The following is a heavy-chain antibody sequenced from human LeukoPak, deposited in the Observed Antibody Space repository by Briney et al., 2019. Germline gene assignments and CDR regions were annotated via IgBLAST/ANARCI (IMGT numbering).Heavy chain of an antibody. CDR2: INPNSGGT. V-gene: IGHV1-2*02. J-gene: IGHJ5*02. Sequence: ASVKVSCKASGYTFTGYYMHWVRQAPGQGLEWMGWINPNSGGTNYAQKFQGRVTMTRDTSISTAYMELSRLRSDDTAVYYCARKAFTYGPLLNWFDPWGQGTLVTVSS. D-gene: IGHD2/OR15-2a*01. CDR1: GYTFTGYY. CDR3: ARKAFTYGPLLNWFDP.